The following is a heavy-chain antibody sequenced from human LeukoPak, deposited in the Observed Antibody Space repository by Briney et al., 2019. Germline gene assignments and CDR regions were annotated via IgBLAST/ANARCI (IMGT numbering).Heavy chain of an antibody. J-gene: IGHJ3*02. CDR1: GGSISSSNW. D-gene: IGHD4-17*01. Sequence: ASGTLSLTCAVSGGSISSSNWCGWVRQPAGKGREWIGEIYHSGSTNYNPSPKSRVTISVDKSKNQFSLKLSSVTAADTAVYYCARDEPVTNRAFDIWGQGTMVTVSS. V-gene: IGHV4-4*02. CDR2: IYHSGST. CDR3: ARDEPVTNRAFDI.